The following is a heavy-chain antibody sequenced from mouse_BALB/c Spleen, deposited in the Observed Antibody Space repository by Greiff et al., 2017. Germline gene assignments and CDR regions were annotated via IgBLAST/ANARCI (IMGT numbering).Heavy chain of an antibody. D-gene: IGHD1-1*01. J-gene: IGHJ3*01. CDR3: ARGVYGSSYVAY. CDR1: GYTFTSYT. V-gene: IGHV1-4*01. Sequence: QVHVKQSGAELARPGASVKMSCKASGYTFTSYTMHWVKQRPGQGLEWIGYINPSSGYTNYNQKFKDKATLTADKSSSTAYMQLSSLTSEDSAVYYCARGVYGSSYVAYWGQGTLVTVSA. CDR2: INPSSGYT.